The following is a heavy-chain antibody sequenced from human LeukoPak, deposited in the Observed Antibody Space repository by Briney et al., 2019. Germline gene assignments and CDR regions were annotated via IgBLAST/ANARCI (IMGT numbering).Heavy chain of an antibody. CDR1: GGSISSGSYD. CDR3: ARLVARYYDILTGYSEQDY. V-gene: IGHV4-61*02. D-gene: IGHD3-9*01. CDR2: IYTSGST. J-gene: IGHJ4*02. Sequence: SETLSLTCTVSGGSISSGSYDWSWIRQPAGKGLEWIGRIYTSGSTNYNPSLKSRVTISVDTTKNQFSLKLSSVTAADTAVYYCARLVARYYDILTGYSEQDYWGQGTLVTVSS.